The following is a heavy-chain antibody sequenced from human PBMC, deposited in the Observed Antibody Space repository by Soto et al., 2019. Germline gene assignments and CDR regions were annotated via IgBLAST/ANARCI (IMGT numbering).Heavy chain of an antibody. D-gene: IGHD3-10*01. Sequence: GGSLRLSCAASGFTFDDYTMHWVRQAPGEGLEWVSLITWDGGSTKYADSVKGRFTISRDNYKNSLILQLNSLRSEDTALYFCAKDIEPIFRDDSGLGALDSWGQGTMVTVSS. CDR2: ITWDGGST. CDR3: AKDIEPIFRDDSGLGALDS. CDR1: GFTFDDYT. J-gene: IGHJ3*01. V-gene: IGHV3-43*01.